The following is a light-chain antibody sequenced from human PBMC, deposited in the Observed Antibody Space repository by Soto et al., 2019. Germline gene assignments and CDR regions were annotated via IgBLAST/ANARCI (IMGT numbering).Light chain of an antibody. V-gene: IGLV4-69*01. CDR2: LNSDGSH. CDR1: SGHSSYA. J-gene: IGLJ2*01. Sequence: QSVLTQSPSASASLGASVKLTCTLSSGHSSYAIAWHQQQSEKGPRYLMKLNSDGSHSKGDGIPDRFSGSSSGAERYLTISSLQSEDEADYYCQTWGTGVVFGGGTKVTVL. CDR3: QTWGTGVV.